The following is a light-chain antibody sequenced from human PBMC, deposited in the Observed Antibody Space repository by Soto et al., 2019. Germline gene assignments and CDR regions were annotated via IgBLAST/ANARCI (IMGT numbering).Light chain of an antibody. CDR1: QSISGW. CDR2: DAS. V-gene: IGKV1-5*01. J-gene: IGKJ2*01. Sequence: DIQMTQSPYTLSPSVGDRVSITCRASQSISGWLAWYQQKPGKAPKLLIYDASSLESGVPSRFRGSGSGTEFSLTISRLQPDDFATYYCQQYNSYSVNAFGQGTKVDIK. CDR3: QQYNSYSVNA.